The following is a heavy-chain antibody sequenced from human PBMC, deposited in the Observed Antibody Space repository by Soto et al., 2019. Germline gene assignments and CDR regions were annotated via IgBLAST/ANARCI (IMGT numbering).Heavy chain of an antibody. Sequence: PSETLSLTCAVYGGSFSGYYWSWIRQPPGKGLEWIGEINLSGSTNYNPSLKSRVTISVDTSKNQFSLKLSSVTAADTAVYYCARGLRGYYYYYGMDVWGQGTTVTVSS. J-gene: IGHJ6*02. CDR2: INLSGST. CDR1: GGSFSGYY. D-gene: IGHD3-10*01. CDR3: ARGLRGYYYYYGMDV. V-gene: IGHV4-34*01.